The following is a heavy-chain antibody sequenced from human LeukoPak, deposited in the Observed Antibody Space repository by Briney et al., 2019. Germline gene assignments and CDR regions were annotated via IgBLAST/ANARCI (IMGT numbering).Heavy chain of an antibody. J-gene: IGHJ4*02. D-gene: IGHD6-19*01. CDR3: AREPTYSSGWYGPDY. Sequence: VKVPCKASGYTFTGYYMHWVRQAPGQGLEWMGWINPNSGGTNYAQKFQGRVTMTRDTSIGTAYMELSRLRSDDTAVYYCAREPTYSSGWYGPDYWGQGTLVTVSS. CDR2: INPNSGGT. V-gene: IGHV1-2*02. CDR1: GYTFTGYY.